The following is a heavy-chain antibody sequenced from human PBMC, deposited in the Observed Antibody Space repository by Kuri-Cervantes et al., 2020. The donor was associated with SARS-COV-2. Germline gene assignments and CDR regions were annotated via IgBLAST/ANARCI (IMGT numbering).Heavy chain of an antibody. CDR1: GGSINSYH. D-gene: IGHD2-15*01. CDR2: IYDSAIT. V-gene: IGHV4-59*01. CDR3: ARYWSGGNCWGDFDY. Sequence: SETLSLTCTVSGGSINSYHWSWIRQPPGKGLEWIGYIYDSAITKYTPSLKSRVTMSVDTSKNQFSLKLTAVTATDTAIYYCARYWSGGNCWGDFDYWGQGTLVTVSS. J-gene: IGHJ4*02.